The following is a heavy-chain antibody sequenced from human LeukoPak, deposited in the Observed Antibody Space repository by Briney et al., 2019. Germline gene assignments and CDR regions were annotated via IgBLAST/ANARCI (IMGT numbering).Heavy chain of an antibody. V-gene: IGHV1-69*06. CDR3: ATDLQSDFWTGYYWDY. Sequence: SVKVSCKASGGSLNNYGVSWLRQALGQGLQWMGRIIPMFGTTIYAEKFQGRVTISADKSTNTAYVEVSRLNSDDTAVYFCATDLQSDFWTGYYWDYWGQGTLVTVSS. CDR2: IIPMFGTT. D-gene: IGHD3/OR15-3a*01. CDR1: GGSLNNYG. J-gene: IGHJ4*02.